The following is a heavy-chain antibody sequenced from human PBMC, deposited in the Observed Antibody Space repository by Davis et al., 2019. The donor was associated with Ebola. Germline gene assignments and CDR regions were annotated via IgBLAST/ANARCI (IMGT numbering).Heavy chain of an antibody. Sequence: SETLSLTCTVSGGSISSYYWGWIRQPPGKGLEGFGSIYYSGSTYYNPSLKSRVTISVDKSKNQFSLKLSSVTAADTAVYYCARDLSGFDYWGQGTLVTVSS. V-gene: IGHV4-39*07. CDR3: ARDLSGFDY. D-gene: IGHD2-8*02. CDR1: GGSISSYY. J-gene: IGHJ4*02. CDR2: IYYSGST.